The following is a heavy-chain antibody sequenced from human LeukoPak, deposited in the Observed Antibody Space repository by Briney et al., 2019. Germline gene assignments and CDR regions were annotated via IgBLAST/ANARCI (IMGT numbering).Heavy chain of an antibody. J-gene: IGHJ4*02. D-gene: IGHD3-10*01. CDR1: GFTFSSYG. V-gene: IGHV3-30*02. Sequence: GGSLRLSCAASGFTFSSYGMHWVRQAPGKGLEWVAFIRYDGSNKYYADSVKGRFTISRDNSKNTLYLQMNSLRAEDTAVYYCAKSFRITMVRGVIDYWGQGTLVAVSS. CDR3: AKSFRITMVRGVIDY. CDR2: IRYDGSNK.